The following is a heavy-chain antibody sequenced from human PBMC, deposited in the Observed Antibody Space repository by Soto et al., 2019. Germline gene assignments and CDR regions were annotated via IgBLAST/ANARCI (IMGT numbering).Heavy chain of an antibody. J-gene: IGHJ5*02. V-gene: IGHV3-48*02. CDR3: ARDTDDSSGWLNWFDP. CDR1: GFTFSSHS. D-gene: IGHD6-19*01. Sequence: EVKQLESGGGLVQPGGSMRLSCAGSGFTFSSHSMNWVRQAPGKGLEWVSYISSTSSTMYYADSVKGRFTISRDNAKNSLFLQMNSLRDEDTAMYYCARDTDDSSGWLNWFDPWGQGTLVTVSS. CDR2: ISSTSSTM.